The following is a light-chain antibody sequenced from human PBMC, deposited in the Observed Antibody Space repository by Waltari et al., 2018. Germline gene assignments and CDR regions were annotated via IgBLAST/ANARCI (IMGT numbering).Light chain of an antibody. J-gene: IGKJ4*01. Sequence: EIVLTQSPGTLSLSPGDRATLSCRASQSVSSSYLACYQQKPGLAPRLLIFGASSRATGIPDRSSGSGSGTDFTLTISILEPEDFAVYYCQHYGSSPLTFGGGTKVEIK. CDR1: QSVSSSY. CDR2: GAS. CDR3: QHYGSSPLT. V-gene: IGKV3-20*01.